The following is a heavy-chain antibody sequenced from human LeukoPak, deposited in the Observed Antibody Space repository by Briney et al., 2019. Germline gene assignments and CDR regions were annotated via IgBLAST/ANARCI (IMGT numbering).Heavy chain of an antibody. CDR3: ASSPNWNGAEYYFEH. J-gene: IGHJ4*02. CDR2: TSSL. CDR1: GFTFSSYA. V-gene: IGHV3-48*04. Sequence: GGSLRLSCAASGFTFSSYAMHWVRQAPGKGLEWVATSSLDYADSVRGRFTISRDNAKNSVYLQMDSLGVDDTAVYFCASSPNWNGAEYYFEHWGPGTLVLVSS. D-gene: IGHD1-1*01.